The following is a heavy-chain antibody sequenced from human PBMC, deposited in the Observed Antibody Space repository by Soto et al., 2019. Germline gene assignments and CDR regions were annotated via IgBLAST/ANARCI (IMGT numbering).Heavy chain of an antibody. CDR2: ISGGGGST. D-gene: IGHD2-2*02. CDR1: GFTFSNYA. J-gene: IGHJ4*02. Sequence: GGSLRLSCAASGFTFSNYAMSWVRQAPGKGLEWVSGISGGGGSTYYADSVKGRFTISRDNSKNTLYLQMSSLRAEDTAVYYCAIDFRTCSGTSCYNFKGLDYWGQGTLVTVSS. V-gene: IGHV3-23*01. CDR3: AIDFRTCSGTSCYNFKGLDY.